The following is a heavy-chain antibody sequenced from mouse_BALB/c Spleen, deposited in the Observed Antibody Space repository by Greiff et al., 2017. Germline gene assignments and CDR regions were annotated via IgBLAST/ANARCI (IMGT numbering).Heavy chain of an antibody. V-gene: IGHV5-9-3*01. J-gene: IGHJ2*01. D-gene: IGHD2-4*01. CDR3: ARQRGYDYAFDY. Sequence: EVKLVESGGGLVKPGGSLKLSCAASGFTFSSYAMSWVRQTPEKRLEWVATISSGGSYTYYPDSVKGRFTISRDNAKNTLYLQMSSLRSEDTAMYYCARQRGYDYAFDYWGQGTTLTVSS. CDR2: ISSGGSYT. CDR1: GFTFSSYA.